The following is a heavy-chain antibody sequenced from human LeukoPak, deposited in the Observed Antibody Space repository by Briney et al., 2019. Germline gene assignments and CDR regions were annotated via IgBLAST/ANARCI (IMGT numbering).Heavy chain of an antibody. CDR3: ARGSSIAVGLD. CDR2: INHSGST. CDR1: GGSFSGYY. J-gene: IGHJ4*02. Sequence: SETLSLTCAVYGGSFSGYYWSWIRQPPGKGLEWIGEINHSGSTNYNLSLKSRVTISVDTSKNQFSLKLSSVTAADTAVYYCARGSSIAVGLDWGQGTLVTVSS. D-gene: IGHD6-19*01. V-gene: IGHV4-34*01.